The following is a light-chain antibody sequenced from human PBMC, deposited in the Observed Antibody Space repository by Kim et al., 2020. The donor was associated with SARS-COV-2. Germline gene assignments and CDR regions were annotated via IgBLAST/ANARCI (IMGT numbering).Light chain of an antibody. CDR3: QSYDSSLSGYV. J-gene: IGLJ1*01. V-gene: IGLV1-40*01. CDR2: GNN. Sequence: RVTISCTGSSSNVGADNDVHWYQQLPGTAPKLLIYGNNKRPSGVPDRFSGSKSGTSASLAITGLQAGDEADYYCQSYDSSLSGYVFGTGTKVTVL. CDR1: SSNVGADND.